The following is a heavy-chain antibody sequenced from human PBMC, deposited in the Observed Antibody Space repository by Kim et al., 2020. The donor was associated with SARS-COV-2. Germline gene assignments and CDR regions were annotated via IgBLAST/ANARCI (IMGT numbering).Heavy chain of an antibody. V-gene: IGHV3-15*01. J-gene: IGHJ4*02. Sequence: GGSLRLSCAVSGITFSTAWFNWVRQSPGKGLEWVGRIKSKTDGGTSDLAAPVKGRFAISRDDSENTLYLLMNNVKTDDSAAYYCTTVSMRWGQGTLVTVSS. D-gene: IGHD2-2*01. CDR3: TTVSMR. CDR1: GITFSTAW. CDR2: IKSKTDGGTS.